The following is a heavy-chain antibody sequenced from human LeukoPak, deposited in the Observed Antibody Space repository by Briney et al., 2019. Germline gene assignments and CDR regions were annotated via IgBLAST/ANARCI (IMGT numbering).Heavy chain of an antibody. D-gene: IGHD6-13*01. CDR3: ARDVSSSWYAAYYYYMDV. J-gene: IGHJ6*03. V-gene: IGHV3-7*01. Sequence: PSETLSLTCAVYGGSFSGYYWSWIRQPPGKGLEWMANIKQDGSEKYYVDSVKGRFTISRDNAKNSLYLQMNSLRAEDTAVYYCARDVSSSWYAAYYYYMDVWGKGTTVTVSS. CDR2: IKQDGSEK. CDR1: GGSFSGYY.